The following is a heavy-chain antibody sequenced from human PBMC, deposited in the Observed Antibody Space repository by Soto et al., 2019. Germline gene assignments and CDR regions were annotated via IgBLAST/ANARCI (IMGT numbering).Heavy chain of an antibody. D-gene: IGHD6-13*01. V-gene: IGHV3-23*01. CDR2: ISGSGATT. J-gene: IGHJ4*02. CDR3: AKSFSSNWYGYFDY. CDR1: GITFIADA. Sequence: PGGSLRLSCAASGITFIADAMSWVRQAPGKGLEWVSAISGSGATTYYADSVKGRFTISRDKSKNTLYLQMNSLRAEDTALYYCAKSFSSNWYGYFDYWGQGSLVTVSS.